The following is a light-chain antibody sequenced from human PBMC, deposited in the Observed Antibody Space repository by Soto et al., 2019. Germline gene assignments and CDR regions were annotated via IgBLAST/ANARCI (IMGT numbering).Light chain of an antibody. CDR1: QSVSSNY. CDR2: GTS. Sequence: EIVLTQSPGTLSFSPGERATLSCRASQSVSSNYLAWYQQKPGQPPRLLIYGTSSRATGIPDRFSGSGSGTDFTLTISRLEPEDFAVYYCQEHRTSLPSWTFGQGTKVEI. J-gene: IGKJ1*01. CDR3: QEHRTSLPSWT. V-gene: IGKV3-20*01.